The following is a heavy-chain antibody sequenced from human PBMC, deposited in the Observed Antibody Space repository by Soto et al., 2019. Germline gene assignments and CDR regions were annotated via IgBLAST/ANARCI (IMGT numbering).Heavy chain of an antibody. CDR3: ASLQVPGNFDY. J-gene: IGHJ4*02. Sequence: QLQLQESGPGLVKPSETLSLTCNVSGGSISTSNYYWAWVRQPPGKGLEWIANIYYRGDTYYHPSLRTRLTVSVDTSKNQFSLRLTSLTAADTAMYFCASLQVPGNFDYWGQGTLVTVSS. V-gene: IGHV4-39*01. CDR1: GGSISTSNYY. CDR2: IYYRGDT. D-gene: IGHD6-13*01.